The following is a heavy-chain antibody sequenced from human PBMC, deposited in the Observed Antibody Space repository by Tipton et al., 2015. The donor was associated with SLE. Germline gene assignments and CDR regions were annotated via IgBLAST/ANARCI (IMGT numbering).Heavy chain of an antibody. Sequence: RSLRLSCAASGFTFSSYGMHWVRQAPGKGLEWVAVIWYDGSNKYYADSVKGQFTISRDNSKNTLYLQMNSLRAEDTAVYYCAKDIVATTPIYGMDVWGQGTTVTVSS. CDR3: AKDIVATTPIYGMDV. J-gene: IGHJ6*02. D-gene: IGHD5-12*01. CDR1: GFTFSSYG. CDR2: IWYDGSNK. V-gene: IGHV3-30*18.